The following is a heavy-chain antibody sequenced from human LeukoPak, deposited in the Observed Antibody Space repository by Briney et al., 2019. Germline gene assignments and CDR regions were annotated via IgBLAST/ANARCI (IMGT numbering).Heavy chain of an antibody. CDR3: AKARPDAFDI. CDR2: ISYDGSNK. V-gene: IGHV3-30*18. J-gene: IGHJ3*02. CDR1: GFTFSSYG. Sequence: GGSLRLSCAASGFTFSSYGMHWVRQAPGKGLEWVAVISYDGSNKYYADPVKGRFTISRDNSKNTLYLQMNSLRAEDTAVYYCAKARPDAFDIWGQGTMVTVSS.